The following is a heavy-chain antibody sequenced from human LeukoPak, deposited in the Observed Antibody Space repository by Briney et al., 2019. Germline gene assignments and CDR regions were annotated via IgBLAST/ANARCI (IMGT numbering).Heavy chain of an antibody. Sequence: PSETLSLTCTVSGGSVNNYYWNWIRQPPGKGLDWIGYIYYGGSTNYNASLKSRVTISVDTSKNQFYLKLSSVTAADTAVYYCARGAIGSYTYWGQGTLVTVSS. CDR2: IYYGGST. J-gene: IGHJ4*02. CDR3: ARGAIGSYTY. D-gene: IGHD3-10*01. V-gene: IGHV4-59*02. CDR1: GGSVNNYY.